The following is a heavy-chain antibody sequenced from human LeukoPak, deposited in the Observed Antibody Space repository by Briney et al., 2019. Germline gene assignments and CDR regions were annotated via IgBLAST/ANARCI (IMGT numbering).Heavy chain of an antibody. CDR3: ASSITMVRESPTYFDY. CDR1: GGSISSGGYS. Sequence: RTSETLSLTCAVSGGSISSGGYSWSWIRQPPGKGLEWIGYIYYSGSTDYNPSLKSRVTISVDTSKNQVSLKLSSVTAADTAVYYCASSITMVRESPTYFDYWGQGTLVPVSS. CDR2: IYYSGST. D-gene: IGHD3-10*01. V-gene: IGHV4-30-4*07. J-gene: IGHJ4*02.